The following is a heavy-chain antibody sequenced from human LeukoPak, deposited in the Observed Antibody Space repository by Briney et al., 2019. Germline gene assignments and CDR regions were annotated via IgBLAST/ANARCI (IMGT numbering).Heavy chain of an antibody. CDR1: GDSVTSGGYF. CDR2: ISNSGTT. Sequence: SETLSLTCTVSGDSVTSGGYFWTWIRQHPGKGLEWIGYISNSGTTSYNPSLKSRVSISVDTSNNQFSLRLSSVTAADSAVYYCARDVVVTSSPDAFDIWGQGTMVTVSS. CDR3: ARDVVVTSSPDAFDI. V-gene: IGHV4-31*03. D-gene: IGHD2-21*02. J-gene: IGHJ3*02.